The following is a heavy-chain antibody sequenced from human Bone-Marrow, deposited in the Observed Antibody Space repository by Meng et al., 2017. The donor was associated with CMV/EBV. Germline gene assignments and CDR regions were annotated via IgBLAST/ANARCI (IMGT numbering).Heavy chain of an antibody. CDR2: ISYSGST. D-gene: IGHD6-13*01. V-gene: IGHV4-39*07. Sequence: SGPALVMPSAPLSLPFTVSAGSLRRSSSSCGWLLQPPGQGLEWIGTISYSGSTYYNPSLKSRVTISVDTSKNQFSLKLSSVTAADTAVYYCARSWEGQQPIDYWGQGTLVTVSS. J-gene: IGHJ4*02. CDR3: ARSWEGQQPIDY. CDR1: AGSLRRSSSS.